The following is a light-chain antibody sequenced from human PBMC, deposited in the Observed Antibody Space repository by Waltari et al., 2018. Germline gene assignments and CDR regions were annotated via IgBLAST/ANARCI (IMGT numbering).Light chain of an antibody. CDR2: EDN. V-gene: IGLV3-10*01. CDR3: CSPDSSGNHWV. CDR1: ALPKTY. Sequence: SYELTQPPSVSVSPGQTARITCSGDALPKTYGFFYPQESGQAPVLVITEDNKRPPGIPERFSGSSSGTLSTLTVSGAQVDDEADYYCCSPDSSGNHWVFGGGTKLAVL. J-gene: IGLJ3*02.